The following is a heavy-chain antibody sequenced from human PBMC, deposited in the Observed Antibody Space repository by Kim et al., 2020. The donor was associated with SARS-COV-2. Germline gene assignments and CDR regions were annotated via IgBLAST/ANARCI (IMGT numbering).Heavy chain of an antibody. J-gene: IGHJ5*02. D-gene: IGHD6-19*01. CDR3: AKDPEYSSGWYFGSNWFDP. Sequence: KGRFTIHRDNSKNTLYMEINSLRAEDTAVYYCAKDPEYSSGWYFGSNWFDPWGQGTLVTVSS. V-gene: IGHV3-23*01.